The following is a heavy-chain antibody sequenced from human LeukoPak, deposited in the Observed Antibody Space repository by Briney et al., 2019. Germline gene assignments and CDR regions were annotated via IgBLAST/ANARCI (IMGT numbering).Heavy chain of an antibody. Sequence: GGSPRLSCAASGFTFDDYGMTWVRQAPGKGLEWVSGINWNGDTRGYADSVKGRFTISRDNAKNSLYLQMNSLRAEDTALYYCARGTGTLDYWGQGTLVTVSS. CDR3: ARGTGTLDY. V-gene: IGHV3-20*04. J-gene: IGHJ4*02. CDR2: INWNGDTR. D-gene: IGHD1-7*01. CDR1: GFTFDDYG.